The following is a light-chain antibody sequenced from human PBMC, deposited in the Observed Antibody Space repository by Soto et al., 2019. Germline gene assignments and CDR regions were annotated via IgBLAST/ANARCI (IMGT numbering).Light chain of an antibody. CDR3: QQYDNWPPGT. CDR2: GAS. CDR1: QSVINN. V-gene: IGKV3-15*01. J-gene: IGKJ1*01. Sequence: VMPQSPATLSVSPGERATLSCRASQSVINNVAWYQQKTGQAPRLLIHGASTRATGIPARFSGSGSGTEFTPTISSLQSEDFAVYYCQQYDNWPPGTFGQGTKVDIK.